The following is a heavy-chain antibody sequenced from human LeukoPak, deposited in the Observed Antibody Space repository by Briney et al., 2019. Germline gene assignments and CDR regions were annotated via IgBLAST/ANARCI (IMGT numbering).Heavy chain of an antibody. CDR3: AKSLGEVPAANYYYYGMDV. Sequence: PGGSLRLSCAASGFTFSSYAMSWVRPAPGKGVGWVSAISGSCGSTYYADSVKGRFTISRDNSKNTLYLQMNSLRAEDTAVYYCAKSLGEVPAANYYYYGMDVWGQGTTVTVSS. D-gene: IGHD2-2*01. J-gene: IGHJ6*02. V-gene: IGHV3-23*01. CDR1: GFTFSSYA. CDR2: ISGSCGST.